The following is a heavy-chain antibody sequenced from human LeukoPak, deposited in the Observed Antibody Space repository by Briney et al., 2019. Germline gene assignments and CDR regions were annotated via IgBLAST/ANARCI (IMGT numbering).Heavy chain of an antibody. Sequence: GGSLRLSCAASGFTFSSYDMHWVRQATGKGLEWVSGIDKAGGTYYPGSVKGRFTISRENAKNSLYLQMNSLRAEDTAVYYCARSMAAADYWGQGTLVTVSS. D-gene: IGHD6-13*01. CDR1: GFTFSSYD. CDR2: IDKAGGT. V-gene: IGHV3-13*04. J-gene: IGHJ4*02. CDR3: ARSMAAADY.